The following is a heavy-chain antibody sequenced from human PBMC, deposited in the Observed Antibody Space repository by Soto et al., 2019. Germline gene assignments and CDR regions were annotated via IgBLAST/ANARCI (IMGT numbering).Heavy chain of an antibody. D-gene: IGHD3-9*01. CDR1: GFTFSDYY. CDR2: ISSSGSTI. CDR3: ARGLLRYFDTIPAFDI. Sequence: GGSLRVSCASSGFTFSDYYMSWIRQAPGKGLEWVSYISSSGSTIYYADSVKGRFTISRDNAKNSLYLQMNSLRAEDTAVYYCARGLLRYFDTIPAFDIWGQGTMVTVSS. V-gene: IGHV3-11*01. J-gene: IGHJ3*02.